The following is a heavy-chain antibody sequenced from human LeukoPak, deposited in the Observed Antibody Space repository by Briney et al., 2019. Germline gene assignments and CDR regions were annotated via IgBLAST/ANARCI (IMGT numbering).Heavy chain of an antibody. CDR1: GFTFSSYG. CDR3: AEGGYCSSTSCSTEYFDY. V-gene: IGHV3-30*02. J-gene: IGHJ4*02. Sequence: GSLRLSCAASGFTFSSYGMHWVRQAPGKGLEWVAFIRYDGSNKYYADSVKGRFTISRDNSKNTLYLQMNSLRAENTAVYYCAEGGYCSSTSCSTEYFDYWGQGTLVTVSS. CDR2: IRYDGSNK. D-gene: IGHD2-2*01.